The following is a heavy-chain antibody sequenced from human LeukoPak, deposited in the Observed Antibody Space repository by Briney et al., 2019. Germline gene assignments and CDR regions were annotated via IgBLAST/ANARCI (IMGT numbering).Heavy chain of an antibody. CDR3: AREANNPPPSSAP. D-gene: IGHD1/OR15-1a*01. V-gene: IGHV1-2*02. Sequence: ASVKVSCKASGYTFTGYYMHWVRQAPGQGLEWMGWINPNSGGTNYAQKFQGRVTMTRDTSISTAYMELSRLRSGDTAVYYCAREANNPPPSSAPWAQEPLFPV. CDR1: GYTFTGYY. J-gene: IGHJ5*02. CDR2: INPNSGGT.